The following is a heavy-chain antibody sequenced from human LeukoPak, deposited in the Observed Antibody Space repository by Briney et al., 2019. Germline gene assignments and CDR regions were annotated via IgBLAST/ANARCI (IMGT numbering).Heavy chain of an antibody. Sequence: SETLSLTCTVSPGSISTFYWSWMRQSAGKGLEWIGRMYVTGNTNYNPSLKSRVTISVDTSENQFSLKLSSVTAADTAVYYCARSELLWFGGVNSGFDYWGQGTLVTVSS. CDR1: PGSISTFY. CDR2: MYVTGNT. V-gene: IGHV4-4*07. D-gene: IGHD3-10*01. CDR3: ARSELLWFGGVNSGFDY. J-gene: IGHJ4*02.